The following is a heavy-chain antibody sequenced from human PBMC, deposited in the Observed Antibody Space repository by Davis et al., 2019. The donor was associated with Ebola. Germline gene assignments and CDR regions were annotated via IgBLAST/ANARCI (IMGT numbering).Heavy chain of an antibody. CDR2: IYYSGST. D-gene: IGHD6-19*01. V-gene: IGHV4-39*02. Sequence: PSETLSLTCTVTGGSISSSSYYWGWIRQPPGKGLEWIGSIYYSGSTYYNPSLKSRVTISVDTSKNQFSLKLSSVTAADTAVYYCARDVADLGILGYWGQGTLVTVSS. CDR3: ARDVADLGILGY. J-gene: IGHJ4*02. CDR1: GGSISSSSYY.